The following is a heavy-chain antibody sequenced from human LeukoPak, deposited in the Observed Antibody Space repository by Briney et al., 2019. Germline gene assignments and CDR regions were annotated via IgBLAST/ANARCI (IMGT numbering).Heavy chain of an antibody. J-gene: IGHJ4*02. Sequence: GGSLRLSCAASGFTFSDYYMSWVRQAPGKGLEWVSVISSGALSTYYADSVKGRFTISRDNSKNTLYLQMNSLRAEDTAVYYCAKGGSSDWHYFDNWGQGTLVTVSS. CDR1: GFTFSDYY. D-gene: IGHD6-19*01. V-gene: IGHV3-23*01. CDR3: AKGGSSDWHYFDN. CDR2: ISSGALST.